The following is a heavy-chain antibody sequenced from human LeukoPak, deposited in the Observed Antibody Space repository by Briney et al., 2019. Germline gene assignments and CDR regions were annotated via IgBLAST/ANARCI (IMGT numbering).Heavy chain of an antibody. D-gene: IGHD5-24*01. CDR3: ARDREGDGYNLDY. CDR1: GGTFSSYA. Sequence: SVKVSCKASGGTFSSYAISWVRQAPGQGLEWMGGIIPIFGTANYAQKFQGRVTITTDESTSTAYMELSSLRSDDTAVYYCARDREGDGYNLDYWGQGTLVTVSS. V-gene: IGHV1-69*05. CDR2: IIPIFGTA. J-gene: IGHJ4*02.